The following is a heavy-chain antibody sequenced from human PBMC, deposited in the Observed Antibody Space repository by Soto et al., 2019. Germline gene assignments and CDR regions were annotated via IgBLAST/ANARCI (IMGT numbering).Heavy chain of an antibody. CDR2: ISGSGGST. J-gene: IGHJ6*03. V-gene: IGHV3-23*01. CDR3: AKGGEGYCSGGSCTKNYYYMDV. Sequence: GGSLRLSCAASGFTFNSYAMSWVRQAPGKGLEWVSAISGSGGSTYYADSVKGRFTISRDNSKNTLYLQMNSLRAEDTAVYYCAKGGEGYCSGGSCTKNYYYMDVWGKGTTVTVSS. CDR1: GFTFNSYA. D-gene: IGHD2-15*01.